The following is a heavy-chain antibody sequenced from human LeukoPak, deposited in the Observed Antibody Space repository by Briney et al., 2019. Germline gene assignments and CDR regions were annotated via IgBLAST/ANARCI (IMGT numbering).Heavy chain of an antibody. J-gene: IGHJ4*02. Sequence: SETLSLTCAVYGGSFRGYYWSWIRQPPGKGLEWIGEINHSGSTNYNPSLKSRVTISVDTSKNQFSLKLSSVTAADTAVYYCARGPPFYDFWSGYFTYFDYWGQGTLVAVSS. CDR3: ARGPPFYDFWSGYFTYFDY. D-gene: IGHD3-3*01. CDR2: INHSGST. CDR1: GGSFRGYY. V-gene: IGHV4-34*01.